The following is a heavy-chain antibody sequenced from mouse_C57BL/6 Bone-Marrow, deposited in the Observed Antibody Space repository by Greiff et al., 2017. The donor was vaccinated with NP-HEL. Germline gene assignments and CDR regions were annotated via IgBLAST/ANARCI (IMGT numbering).Heavy chain of an antibody. V-gene: IGHV2-2*01. D-gene: IGHD2-3*01. CDR3: ARGGYYLYYFDY. J-gene: IGHJ2*01. Sequence: VKLMESGPGLVQPSQSLSITCTVSGFSLTSYGVHWVRQSPGKGLEWLGVIWSGGSTDYNAAFISRLSISKDNSKSQVFFKMNSLQADDTAIYYCARGGYYLYYFDYWGQGTTLTVSS. CDR1: GFSLTSYG. CDR2: IWSGGST.